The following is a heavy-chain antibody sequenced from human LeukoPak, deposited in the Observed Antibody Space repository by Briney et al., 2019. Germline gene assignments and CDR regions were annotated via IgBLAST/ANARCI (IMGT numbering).Heavy chain of an antibody. CDR2: IYYSGNT. J-gene: IGHJ6*03. V-gene: IGHV4-39*01. CDR1: GGSISSSSYY. Sequence: PSETLSLTCTVSGGSISSSSYYWGWIRQPPGKGLEWIGSIYYSGNTYDNPSRKSRVTISVDTSKNQFSLKLSSVTAADTAVYYCARHRYYYYYMDVWGKGTTVTISS. CDR3: ARHRYYYYYMDV.